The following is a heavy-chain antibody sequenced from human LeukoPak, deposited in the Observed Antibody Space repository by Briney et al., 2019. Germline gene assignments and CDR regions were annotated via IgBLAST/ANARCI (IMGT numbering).Heavy chain of an antibody. CDR2: INHSGST. J-gene: IGHJ6*02. Sequence: SETLSLTCTVSGGSISSGGYYWSWIRQHPGKGLEWIGEINHSGSTNYNPSLKSRVTISVDTSKNQFSLKLSSVTAADTAVYYCARVPITGTLYYYYYGMDVWGQGTTVTVSS. CDR1: GGSISSGGYY. V-gene: IGHV4-39*07. D-gene: IGHD1-20*01. CDR3: ARVPITGTLYYYYYGMDV.